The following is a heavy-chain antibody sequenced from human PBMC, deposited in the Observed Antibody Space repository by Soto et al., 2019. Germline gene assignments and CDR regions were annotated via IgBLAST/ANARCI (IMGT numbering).Heavy chain of an antibody. Sequence: SETLSLTCTVSGGSVSSSSYYWSWIRQPPGKGLEWIGYIYYSGSTNYNPSLKSRVTISVDTSKNQFSLKQSSVTVADTAVYYCARIEDDAFDIWGQGTMVTVSS. CDR2: IYYSGST. CDR1: GGSVSSSSYY. V-gene: IGHV4-61*01. J-gene: IGHJ3*02. CDR3: ARIEDDAFDI.